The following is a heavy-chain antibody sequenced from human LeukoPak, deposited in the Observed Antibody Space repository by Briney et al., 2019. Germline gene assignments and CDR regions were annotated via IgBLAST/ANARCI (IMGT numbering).Heavy chain of an antibody. Sequence: SETLSLTCTASGGSMSPYHWGWIRQPPGKGLEWTGYIYYSGSTNYDPSLNSRVTISVDTSKNQFSLRLSSVTAADTAIYYCARAVSGRFDYWGQGTLVTVSS. CDR3: ARAVSGRFDY. J-gene: IGHJ4*02. V-gene: IGHV4-59*08. CDR1: GGSMSPYH. D-gene: IGHD6-19*01. CDR2: IYYSGST.